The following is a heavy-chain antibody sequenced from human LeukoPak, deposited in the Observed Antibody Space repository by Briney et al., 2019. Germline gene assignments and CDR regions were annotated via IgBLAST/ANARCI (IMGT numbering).Heavy chain of an antibody. CDR3: TRVGHIDEGIDY. D-gene: IGHD3-9*01. V-gene: IGHV3-7*04. J-gene: IGHJ4*02. CDR2: IKQDGSKK. CDR1: GFPFSSYW. Sequence: GGSLRLSCVVSGFPFSSYWMTWVRQAPGKGLEWVANIKQDGSKKSYVDSVKGRFTISRDNAKNSLYLQMNSLRAEDTAIYYCTRVGHIDEGIDYWGQGTLVTVSS.